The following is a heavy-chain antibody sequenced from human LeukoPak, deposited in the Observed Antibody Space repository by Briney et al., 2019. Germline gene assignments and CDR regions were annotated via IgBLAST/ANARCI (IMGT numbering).Heavy chain of an antibody. CDR1: GFTFDDYG. CDR3: ARDQYYDFWSGYYTGYFDY. J-gene: IGHJ4*02. D-gene: IGHD3-3*01. CDR2: INWNGGST. Sequence: GGSLRLSCAASGFTFDDYGMSWVRQAPGKGLEWVSGINWNGGSTGYADSVKGRFTISRDNAKNSLYLQMNSLRAEDTAVYYCARDQYYDFWSGYYTGYFDYWGQGTLVTVSS. V-gene: IGHV3-20*04.